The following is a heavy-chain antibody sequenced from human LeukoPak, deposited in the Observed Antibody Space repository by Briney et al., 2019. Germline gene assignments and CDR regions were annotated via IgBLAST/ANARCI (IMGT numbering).Heavy chain of an antibody. CDR3: AREAYSSGWSIWDC. D-gene: IGHD6-19*01. CDR2: ISSSVSTI. V-gene: IGHV3-48*03. Sequence: GSLRLSCAASGFIFSSYEMNWVRQAPGKGLEWVSYISSSVSTIFYADSVKGRFTISRDNAKNSLYLQMNSLRVEDTAVYYCAREAYSSGWSIWDCWGQGTLVTVSS. CDR1: GFIFSSYE. J-gene: IGHJ4*02.